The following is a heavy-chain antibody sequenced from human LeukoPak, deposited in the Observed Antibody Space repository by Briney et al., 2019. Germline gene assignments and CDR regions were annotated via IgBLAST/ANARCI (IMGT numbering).Heavy chain of an antibody. D-gene: IGHD5-12*01. V-gene: IGHV3-30*04. CDR2: ISYDGSNK. CDR3: ARSGSPDY. CDR1: GFTFRSYA. J-gene: IGHJ4*02. Sequence: GGSLRLSCAASGFTFRSYAMHWVRQAPGKGLEWVAVISYDGSNKYYADSVKGRFTISRDNSKNTLYLQMNSLGAEDTAVYYCARSGSPDYWGQGTLVTVSS.